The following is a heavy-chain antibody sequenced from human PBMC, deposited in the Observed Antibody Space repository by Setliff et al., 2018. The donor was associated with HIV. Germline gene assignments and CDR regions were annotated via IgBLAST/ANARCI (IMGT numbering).Heavy chain of an antibody. D-gene: IGHD6-19*01. J-gene: IGHJ3*02. CDR3: ARRGGIAVAGRGVTRGFDI. CDR2: IYYIGTT. CDR1: GGSISSSSYY. Sequence: SETLSLTCTVSGGSISSSSYYWGWIRQPPGKGLEWIGTIYYIGTTYYNPSLKSRVTISVDTSKNHFSLKLNSVTAADTAVYYCARRGGIAVAGRGVTRGFDIWGQGTSVTVSS. V-gene: IGHV4-39*02.